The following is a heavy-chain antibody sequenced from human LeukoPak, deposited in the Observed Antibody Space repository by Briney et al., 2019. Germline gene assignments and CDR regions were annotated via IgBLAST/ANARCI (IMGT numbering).Heavy chain of an antibody. J-gene: IGHJ4*02. CDR2: VDPEDGET. CDR3: ATVPDSGSYSEGAY. CDR1: GYTFTDYY. D-gene: IGHD1-26*01. V-gene: IGHV1-69-2*01. Sequence: ASVKVSCKXSGYTFTDYYMHWVQQAPGKGLEWMGLVDPEDGETIYSEKFQGRVTITADTSTDTAYMELSSLRSEDTAVYYCATVPDSGSYSEGAYRGQGTLVTVSS.